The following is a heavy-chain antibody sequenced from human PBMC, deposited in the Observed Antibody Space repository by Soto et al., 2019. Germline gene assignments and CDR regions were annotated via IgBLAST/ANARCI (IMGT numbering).Heavy chain of an antibody. CDR1: GFTFSTYA. CDR2: ISGSGGST. D-gene: IGHD6-13*01. Sequence: EVQVLESGGGLVQPGGSLRLSCAASGFTFSTYAMSWVRQAPGKGLEWVSGISGSGGSTYYADSVKGRFTISRDNSKKTLFLQMSSLSAEDTAVYFCAKGGAAAGMGYFDLWGRGTLVTVSS. V-gene: IGHV3-23*01. CDR3: AKGGAAAGMGYFDL. J-gene: IGHJ2*01.